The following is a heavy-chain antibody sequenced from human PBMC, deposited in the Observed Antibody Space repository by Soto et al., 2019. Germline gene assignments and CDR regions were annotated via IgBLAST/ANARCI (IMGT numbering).Heavy chain of an antibody. CDR3: AREGQLGS. J-gene: IGHJ5*01. V-gene: IGHV1-18*01. D-gene: IGHD6-13*01. Sequence: QGQLVQSGAEVKEPGASVKVSCKTSGYTFSSYGFSWVRQAPGQGLEWIGWISGYNGNTNYAQRFQGRVTMTTDTSTSTAYMELRSLRSDDTAVYYCAREGQLGSWGQGTLVTVSS. CDR1: GYTFSSYG. CDR2: ISGYNGNT.